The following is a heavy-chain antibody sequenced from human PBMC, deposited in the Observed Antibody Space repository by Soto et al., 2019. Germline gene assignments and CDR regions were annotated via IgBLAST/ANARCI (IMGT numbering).Heavy chain of an antibody. D-gene: IGHD5-18*01. CDR1: GGSFSGYY. CDR3: ARGPPSWVQLWLSSDYYYGMDV. Sequence: SETLSLTCAVYGGSFSGYYWSWIRQPPGKGLEWIGEINHIGSTNYNPSLKSRVTISVVTSKNQFSLKLSSVPAADTAVYYCARGPPSWVQLWLSSDYYYGMDVWGQGTTVTVSS. CDR2: INHIGST. J-gene: IGHJ6*02. V-gene: IGHV4-34*01.